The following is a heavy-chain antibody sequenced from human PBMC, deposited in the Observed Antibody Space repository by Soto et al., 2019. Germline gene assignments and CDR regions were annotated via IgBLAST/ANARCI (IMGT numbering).Heavy chain of an antibody. D-gene: IGHD2-21*02. J-gene: IGHJ6*02. CDR1: GGSISSGGYY. CDR2: IYYSGST. CDR3: ARDSATVVTRRGDYYYGMDV. V-gene: IGHV4-31*03. Sequence: QVQLQESSPGLVKPSQTLSLTCTVSGGSISSGGYYWSWIRQHPGKGLEWIGYIYYSGSTYYNPSLKSRVTISVDTSKNPFSLKLSSVTAADTAVYYCARDSATVVTRRGDYYYGMDVWGQGTTVTVSS.